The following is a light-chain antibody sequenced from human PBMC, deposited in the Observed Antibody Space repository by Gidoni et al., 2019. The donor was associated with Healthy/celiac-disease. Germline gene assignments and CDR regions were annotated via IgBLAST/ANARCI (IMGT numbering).Light chain of an antibody. J-gene: IGKJ5*01. CDR1: QSISSY. CDR3: QQSYSTPT. Sequence: DIQLTQAPASLSASVGDRVTITCRASQSISSYLHCHQLKPGHAPKLLIYSASSLQIGVPSRVSGSGSGTDFTLTISSLQPEDFATYYCQQSYSTPTFGQGTRLEIK. CDR2: SAS. V-gene: IGKV1-39*01.